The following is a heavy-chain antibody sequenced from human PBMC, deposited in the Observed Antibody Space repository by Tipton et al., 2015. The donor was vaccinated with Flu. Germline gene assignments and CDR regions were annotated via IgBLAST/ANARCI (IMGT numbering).Heavy chain of an antibody. Sequence: AASGFTFSTYWMHWVRQAPGKGLEWVANIKQDGNEIYYIDSVKGRFTISRDNAKNSLFLQMNSLRAEDTAVYYCVRALAAAASYWGQGTLVTVSS. J-gene: IGHJ4*02. CDR3: VRALAAAASY. V-gene: IGHV3-7*01. CDR1: GFTFSTYW. CDR2: IKQDGNEI. D-gene: IGHD6-13*01.